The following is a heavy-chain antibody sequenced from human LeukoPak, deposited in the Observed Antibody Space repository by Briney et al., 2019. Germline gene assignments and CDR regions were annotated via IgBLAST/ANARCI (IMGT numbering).Heavy chain of an antibody. D-gene: IGHD2-15*01. J-gene: IGHJ6*03. CDR3: ARDLGFQPDSSYYYYYFMDV. Sequence: PGGSLRLSCAASGFSFSSYSMNWVRQAPGKGLEWVSSISSSSSYIYYADSVKGRFTISRDNAQNSLYLQMNSLRAEDTAVYYCARDLGFQPDSSYYYYYFMDVWGKGTTVTVSS. CDR1: GFSFSSYS. CDR2: ISSSSSYI. V-gene: IGHV3-21*01.